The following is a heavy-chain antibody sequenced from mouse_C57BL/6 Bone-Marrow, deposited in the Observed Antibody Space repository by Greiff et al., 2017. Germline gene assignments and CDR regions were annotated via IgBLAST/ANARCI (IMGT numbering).Heavy chain of an antibody. CDR3: ARFNYDCSWFAY. CDR1: GFTFSSYA. CDR2: ISDGGSYT. V-gene: IGHV5-4*03. J-gene: IGHJ3*01. D-gene: IGHD2-1*01. Sequence: GKLVESGGGLVKPGGSLKLSCAASGFTFSSYAMSWVRQTPEKRLEWVATISDGGSYTYYPDNVKGRFTISRDNAKNNLYLQMSHLKSEDTAMYYCARFNYDCSWFAYWGQGTLVTVSA.